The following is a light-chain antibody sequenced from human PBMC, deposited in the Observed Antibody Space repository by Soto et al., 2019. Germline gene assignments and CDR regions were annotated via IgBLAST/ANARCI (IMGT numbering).Light chain of an antibody. J-gene: IGKJ1*01. V-gene: IGKV3-20*01. CDR2: RAS. CDR1: QSINNYF. Sequence: EIVLTQSPGTLSLSPGETATLSCRASQSINNYFLAWHQQRPGQVPRLLIFRASQRASGIPDRFRGSGSGTDFTLTITRLEPEDFAVYYCQQYTNAPRTFGQGTKVDIK. CDR3: QQYTNAPRT.